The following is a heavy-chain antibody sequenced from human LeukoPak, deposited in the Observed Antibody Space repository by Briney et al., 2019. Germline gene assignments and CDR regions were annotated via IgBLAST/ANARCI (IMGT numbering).Heavy chain of an antibody. D-gene: IGHD5/OR15-5a*01. V-gene: IGHV3-30*03. CDR2: ISYDGSNK. CDR3: VRGGIQVSGIDAFDI. Sequence: GGSLRLSCAASGFTFSSYGMHWVRQAPGKGLEWVAVISYDGSNKCYADSVKGRFTISRENAKNSLYLQMNSLRDGDTAVYYCVRGGIQVSGIDAFDIWGQGTMVTVSS. CDR1: GFTFSSYG. J-gene: IGHJ3*02.